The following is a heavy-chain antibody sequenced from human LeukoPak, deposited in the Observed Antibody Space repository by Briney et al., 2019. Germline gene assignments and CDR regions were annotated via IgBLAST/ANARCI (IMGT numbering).Heavy chain of an antibody. CDR2: IYYSGST. V-gene: IGHV4-59*01. D-gene: IGHD6-13*01. CDR1: GGSISSYY. J-gene: IGHJ6*03. CDR3: ARASSSWYYYYYMDV. Sequence: SETLSLTCTVSGGSISSYYWSWIRQPPGKGLEWIGYIYYSGSTNYNPSLKSRVTISVDTSKNQFSLKLSSVTAAGTAVYYCARASSSWYYYYYMDVWGKGTTVTISS.